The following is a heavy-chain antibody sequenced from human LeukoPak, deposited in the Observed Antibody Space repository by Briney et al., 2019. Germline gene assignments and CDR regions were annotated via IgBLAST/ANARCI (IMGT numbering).Heavy chain of an antibody. D-gene: IGHD3-22*01. CDR1: GFTFSSYG. CDR3: AKARVVYYDSSGYST. J-gene: IGHJ5*02. Sequence: GGSLRLSCASSGFTFSSYGMHWVRQAPGKGLEWVAVISYDGSNKYYADSVKGRFTISRDNSKNTLYLQMNSLRAEDTAVYYCAKARVVYYDSSGYSTWGQGTLVTVSS. V-gene: IGHV3-30*18. CDR2: ISYDGSNK.